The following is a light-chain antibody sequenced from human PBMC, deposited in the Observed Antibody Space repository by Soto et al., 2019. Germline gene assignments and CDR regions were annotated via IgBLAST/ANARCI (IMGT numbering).Light chain of an antibody. CDR2: GAS. V-gene: IGKV3-20*01. CDR3: QQYNSFPFT. J-gene: IGKJ3*01. CDR1: QSVTSNY. Sequence: EIVLTQSPGTLSLSPGERVTLSCRASQSVTSNYLAWHQQKPGQPPRLLIYGASSRATGIPDRFSGSGSETEFTLTISRLEPDDSAVYYCQQYNSFPFTFGPRTKVAI.